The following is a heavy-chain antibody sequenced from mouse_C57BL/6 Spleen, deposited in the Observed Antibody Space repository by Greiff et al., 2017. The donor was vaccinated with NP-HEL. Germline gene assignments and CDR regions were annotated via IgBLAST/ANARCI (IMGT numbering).Heavy chain of an antibody. J-gene: IGHJ4*01. D-gene: IGHD3-3*01. V-gene: IGHV1-64*01. Sequence: VQLQQPGAELVKPGASVKLSCKASGYTFTSYWMHWVKQRPGQGLEWIGMIHPNSGSTNYNEKFKSKATLTVDQSSSTAYMQLSSLTSEDSAVYYRARGTGYYAKDYWGQGTSVTVSS. CDR3: ARGTGYYAKDY. CDR2: IHPNSGST. CDR1: GYTFTSYW.